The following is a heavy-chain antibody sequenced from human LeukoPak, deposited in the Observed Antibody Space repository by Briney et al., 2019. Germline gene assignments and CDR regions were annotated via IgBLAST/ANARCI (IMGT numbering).Heavy chain of an antibody. J-gene: IGHJ5*02. V-gene: IGHV1-8*03. CDR1: GYTFTSYD. D-gene: IGHD3-10*01. CDR3: VRYGVRRGWFDP. CDR2: MNPNSGNT. Sequence: ASVKVSCKASGYTFTSYDINWVRQATGQGLEWMGWMNPNSGNTGYAQKFQGRVTITRNTSISTAYMELSSLRSEDTAVYYCVRYGVRRGWFDPWGQGTLVTVSS.